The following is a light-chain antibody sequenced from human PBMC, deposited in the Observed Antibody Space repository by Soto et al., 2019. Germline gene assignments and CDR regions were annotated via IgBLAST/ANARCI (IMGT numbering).Light chain of an antibody. Sequence: QSALTQLISASGSPVQSVTISCSGTSSDVGGYNYVSWYQQHPGKAPKLIIYEVTKRPSGVPDRFSGSKSGNTASLTVSGLQAEDEADYYCSSYAGIRVVFGTGTKVTVL. CDR1: SSDVGGYNY. CDR2: EVT. V-gene: IGLV2-8*01. J-gene: IGLJ1*01. CDR3: SSYAGIRVV.